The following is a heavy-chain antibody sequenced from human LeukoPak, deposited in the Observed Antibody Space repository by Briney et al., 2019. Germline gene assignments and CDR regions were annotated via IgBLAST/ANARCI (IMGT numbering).Heavy chain of an antibody. D-gene: IGHD1-26*01. J-gene: IGHJ4*02. CDR3: ARDASGSSTGLIDS. CDR1: GFTLRSYG. V-gene: IGHV3-21*01. CDR2: ISTSSYYI. Sequence: GGSLRLSCAASGFTLRSYGMDWVRQAPGKGLEWVSYISTSSYYIYYADSVKGRFTISRDDAKNSLYLQMHSLRTEDTAVYYCARDASGSSTGLIDSWGQGTLVTVSS.